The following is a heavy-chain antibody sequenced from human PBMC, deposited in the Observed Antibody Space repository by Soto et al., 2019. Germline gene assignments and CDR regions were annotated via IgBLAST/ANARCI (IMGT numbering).Heavy chain of an antibody. CDR2: ITHSGST. Sequence: SETLSLTCAVCGGSFSGYYWTWIRQPPGKGLEWIGEITHSGSTNYNPSLKSRVTISVDTSKNQFSLNLNSVTAADTAVYYCARSSVRGWSYWGQGTLVTVSS. CDR1: GGSFSGYY. D-gene: IGHD3-10*02. J-gene: IGHJ4*02. V-gene: IGHV4-34*01. CDR3: ARSSVRGWSY.